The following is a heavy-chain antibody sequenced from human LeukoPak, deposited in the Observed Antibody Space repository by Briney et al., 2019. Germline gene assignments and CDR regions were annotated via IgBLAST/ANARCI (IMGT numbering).Heavy chain of an antibody. D-gene: IGHD2-2*01. CDR2: ISAYNGNT. CDR3: ARDLCSSTSCLYYYYYYGMDV. CDR1: GYTFTSYG. V-gene: IGHV1-18*01. J-gene: IGHJ6*02. Sequence: ASVTVSCKASGYTFTSYGISWVRQAPGQGLEWMGWISAYNGNTNYAQKLQGRVTMTTDTSTSTAYMELRSLRSDDTAVYYCARDLCSSTSCLYYYYYYGMDVWGQGTTVTVSS.